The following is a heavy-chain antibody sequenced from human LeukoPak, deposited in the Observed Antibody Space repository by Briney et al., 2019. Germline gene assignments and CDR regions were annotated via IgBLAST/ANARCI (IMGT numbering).Heavy chain of an antibody. CDR1: GFTFSSYA. CDR3: ARDRGWGSSSIAAAGTGFDY. CDR2: ISYDGSNK. J-gene: IGHJ4*02. D-gene: IGHD6-13*01. Sequence: GGSLRLSCAASGFTFSSYAIHWVRQAPGKGLERVAVISYDGSNKYYADSVKGRFTISRDNSKNTLYLQMNSLRAEDTAVYYCARDRGWGSSSIAAAGTGFDYWGQGTLVTVSS. V-gene: IGHV3-30-3*01.